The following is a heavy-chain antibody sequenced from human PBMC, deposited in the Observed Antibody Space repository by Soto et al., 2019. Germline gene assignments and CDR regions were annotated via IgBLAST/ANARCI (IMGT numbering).Heavy chain of an antibody. J-gene: IGHJ6*02. V-gene: IGHV4-34*01. CDR1: GGSFRGYY. D-gene: IGHD3-16*01. Sequence: QVQLQQWGAGLLKPSETLSLTCAVYGGSFRGYYWSWIRQPPGKGLEWIGEIDHRGSTNYNPSLKSRVTISVDTSKNQSSLKLSPVTAADTAVYYCARDKTEVTTFVYYYYGMDVWGQGTTVTVSS. CDR2: IDHRGST. CDR3: ARDKTEVTTFVYYYYGMDV.